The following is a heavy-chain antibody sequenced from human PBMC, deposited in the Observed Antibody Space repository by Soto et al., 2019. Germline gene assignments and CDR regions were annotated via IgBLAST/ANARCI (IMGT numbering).Heavy chain of an antibody. V-gene: IGHV1-18*01. Sequence: QVHLVQSGAEVKKPGASVKVSCKASGYTFTSYGITWVRQAPGPGLEWMGWISAHNGNTDYAQKLQGRVIVTRDTSTSTAYMELRSLRSAGTAVYYCARGRYGDYWGQGALVTVSS. CDR1: GYTFTSYG. J-gene: IGHJ4*02. CDR2: ISAHNGNT. CDR3: ARGRYGDY. D-gene: IGHD1-1*01.